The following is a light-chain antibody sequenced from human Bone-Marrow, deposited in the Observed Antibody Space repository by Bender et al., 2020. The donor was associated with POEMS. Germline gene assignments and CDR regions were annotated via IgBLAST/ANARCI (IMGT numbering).Light chain of an antibody. J-gene: IGLJ3*02. CDR1: GSNIGGYP. V-gene: IGLV1-44*01. CDR2: TNN. CDR3: NSYAGSNNLGV. Sequence: QSVLTQPPSVSGTPGQRVTISCSGIGSNIGGYPVNWYQQLPGTAPRLLIYTNNERPSGVPDRFSGSKSGNTASLTVSGLQAEDEADYYCNSYAGSNNLGVFGGGTKLTVL.